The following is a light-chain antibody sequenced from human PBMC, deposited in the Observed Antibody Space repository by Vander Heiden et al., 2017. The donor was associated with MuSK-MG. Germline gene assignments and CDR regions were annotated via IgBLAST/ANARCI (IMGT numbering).Light chain of an antibody. CDR1: QSVRSN. CDR2: GAS. V-gene: IGKV3-15*01. CDR3: QHYNSWPPT. J-gene: IGKJ4*01. Sequence: EVVMTQSPATLSVSPGERATLSCRASQSVRSNLAWYQQKPGQAPRLLFYGASTRATGIPARFSGSGSGTDFTLTISSLQSEDFAVYSCQHYNSWPPTFGGGTKVEIK.